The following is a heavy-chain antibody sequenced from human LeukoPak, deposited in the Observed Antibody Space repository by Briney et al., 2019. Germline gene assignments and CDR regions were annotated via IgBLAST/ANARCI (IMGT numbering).Heavy chain of an antibody. CDR3: AKPTSLKDANYGLTGTNY. CDR2: IRYDGNTK. CDR1: GFSFSAYG. J-gene: IGHJ4*02. Sequence: PGGSLRLSCAASGFSFSAYGMHWVRQAPGKGLEWVAFIRYDGNTKYYADSVKGRFTISRDNSKNTLDLQMISLRVEDTAVYYCAKPTSLKDANYGLTGTNYWGQGILVTVSS. D-gene: IGHD1-14*01. V-gene: IGHV3-30*02.